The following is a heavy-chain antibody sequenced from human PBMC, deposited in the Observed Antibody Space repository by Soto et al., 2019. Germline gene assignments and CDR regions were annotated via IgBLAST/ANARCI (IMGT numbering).Heavy chain of an antibody. CDR2: ISAYNGNT. J-gene: IGHJ5*02. CDR3: ARDQGWGWNYPWFDP. V-gene: IGHV1-18*01. D-gene: IGHD1-7*01. CDR1: GYTFTSYD. Sequence: VQLVQSGAEVKKPGASVKVSCKASGYTFTSYDISWVRQAPGQGLEWMGWISAYNGNTNYAQKLQGRVTMTTDTSTSTDYKELRSLRSDDTAVYYCARDQGWGWNYPWFDPWGQGTLVTVSS.